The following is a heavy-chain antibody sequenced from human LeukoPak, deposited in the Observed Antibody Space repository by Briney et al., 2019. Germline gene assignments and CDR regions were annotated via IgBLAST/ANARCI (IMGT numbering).Heavy chain of an antibody. J-gene: IGHJ6*02. Sequence: SSETLSLTCTVSGVSISSGGYYWSWIRQHPGKGLEWIGYIYYSGSTYYNPSLKSRVTISVDTSKNQFSLKLSSVTAADTAVYYCARSAYYYGMDVWGQGTTVTVSS. CDR1: GVSISSGGYY. CDR2: IYYSGST. V-gene: IGHV4-31*03. CDR3: ARSAYYYGMDV.